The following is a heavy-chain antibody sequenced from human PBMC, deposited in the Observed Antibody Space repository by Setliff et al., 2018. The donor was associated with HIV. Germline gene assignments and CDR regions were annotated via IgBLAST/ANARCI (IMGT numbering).Heavy chain of an antibody. CDR2: IYTSGST. Sequence: LSLTCTVSGGSISSYYWSWIRQPAGKGLEWIGRIYTSGSTNYNPSLKSRVTISIDTSNNQISLRLSSVTAADTAMYYCVRDDYGYNGKGFDYWGPGTLVTVSS. J-gene: IGHJ4*02. V-gene: IGHV4-4*07. CDR1: GGSISSYY. CDR3: VRDDYGYNGKGFDY. D-gene: IGHD4-17*01.